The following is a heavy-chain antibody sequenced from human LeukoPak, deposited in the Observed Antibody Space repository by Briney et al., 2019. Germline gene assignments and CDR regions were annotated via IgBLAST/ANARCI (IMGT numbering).Heavy chain of an antibody. D-gene: IGHD6-13*01. CDR1: GGTFSSYA. J-gene: IGHJ5*02. CDR3: ARGNIAAAGGFDP. CDR2: IIPIFGTA. Sequence: SVKVSCKASGGTFSSYAISWVRQAPGQGLEWMGGIIPIFGTANYAQKFPGRVTITTDESTSTAYMELSSLRSEDTAVYYCARGNIAAAGGFDPWGQGTLVTVSS. V-gene: IGHV1-69*05.